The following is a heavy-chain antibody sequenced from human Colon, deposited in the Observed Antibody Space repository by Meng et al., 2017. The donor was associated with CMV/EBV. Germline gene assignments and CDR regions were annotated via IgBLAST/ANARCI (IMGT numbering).Heavy chain of an antibody. J-gene: IGHJ4*03. Sequence: GGSLRLSCTVSGFSAGDSFMTWVRQAPGKGLEWVGFIRGKNSGGTTEYAASVKGRFTISRDESNSVTYLQMNSLRIEDTAIYYCTRCGINCYLDYWGQGTLVTVSS. D-gene: IGHD2-15*01. CDR1: GFSAGDSF. V-gene: IGHV3-49*04. CDR3: TRCGINCYLDY. CDR2: IRGKNSGGTT.